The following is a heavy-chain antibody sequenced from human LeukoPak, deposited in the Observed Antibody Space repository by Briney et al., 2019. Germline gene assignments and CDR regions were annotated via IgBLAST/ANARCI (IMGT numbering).Heavy chain of an antibody. CDR1: GFTFSSYE. V-gene: IGHV3-48*03. J-gene: IGHJ4*02. D-gene: IGHD6-19*01. CDR2: ISSGSTI. CDR3: ARESIAVAGAPFDY. Sequence: GGSLRLSCAASGFTFSSYEMNWVRQAPGKGLEWVSYISSGSTIYDANSVKGRFTISRDNAKNSLYLQMNSLRAEDTAVYYCARESIAVAGAPFDYWGQGTLVTVSS.